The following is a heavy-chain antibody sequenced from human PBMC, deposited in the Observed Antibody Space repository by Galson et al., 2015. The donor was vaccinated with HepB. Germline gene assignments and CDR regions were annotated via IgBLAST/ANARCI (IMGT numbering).Heavy chain of an antibody. Sequence: SLRLSCAASGFTFSSYAMSWVRQAPGKGLEWVSAISGSGGSTYYADSVKGRFTISRDNSKNTLYLQMNSLRAEDTAVYYCARNEQQLVPHFDYWGQGTLVTVSS. J-gene: IGHJ4*02. CDR2: ISGSGGST. D-gene: IGHD6-13*01. V-gene: IGHV3-23*01. CDR1: GFTFSSYA. CDR3: ARNEQQLVPHFDY.